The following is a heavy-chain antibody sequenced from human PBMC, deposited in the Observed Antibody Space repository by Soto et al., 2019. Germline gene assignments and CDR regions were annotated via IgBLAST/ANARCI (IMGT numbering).Heavy chain of an antibody. J-gene: IGHJ6*02. CDR2: IDPSDSYT. D-gene: IGHD1-1*01. CDR3: AIFRTGMGTEDYGMDV. CDR1: ESSFTIYW. V-gene: IGHV5-10-1*01. Sequence: PAEAVRITRKGSESSFTIYWISWVHKMRARGLEWMGRIDPSDSYTNYSPSFQGHVTISADKSISTAYLQWSSLKASDTAMYYCAIFRTGMGTEDYGMDVWGQGNTVTASS.